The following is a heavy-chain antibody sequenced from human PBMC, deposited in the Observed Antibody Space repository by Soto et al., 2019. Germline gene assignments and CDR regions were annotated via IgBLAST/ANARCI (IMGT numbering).Heavy chain of an antibody. D-gene: IGHD3-9*01. CDR1: GASIISGVDDY. V-gene: IGHV4-30-4*01. CDR3: AREALYDVLTGPGGRCDP. J-gene: IGHJ5*02. CDR2: VYYSGTT. Sequence: SSETLSLTCTVSGASIISGVDDYWSWIRQPPGKGLEWIGYVYYSGTTQYNPSLKSRVAMSVDSSKNQFSLTLTSVTAADTAVYYCAREALYDVLTGPGGRCDPWGKGNLVT.